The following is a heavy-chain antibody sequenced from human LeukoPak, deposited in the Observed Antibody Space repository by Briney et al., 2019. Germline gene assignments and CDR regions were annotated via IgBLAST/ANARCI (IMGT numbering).Heavy chain of an antibody. V-gene: IGHV3-9*01. CDR1: GFTFDDYA. CDR3: AKTDGGVISPFDY. J-gene: IGHJ4*02. D-gene: IGHD3-10*01. CDR2: ISWNSGSI. Sequence: GGSLRLSCAASGFTFDDYAMHWVRQAPGKGLEWVSGISWNSGSIGYADSVKGRFTISRDNAKNSLYLQMNSLRAEDTALYYSAKTDGGVISPFDYWGQGTLVTVSS.